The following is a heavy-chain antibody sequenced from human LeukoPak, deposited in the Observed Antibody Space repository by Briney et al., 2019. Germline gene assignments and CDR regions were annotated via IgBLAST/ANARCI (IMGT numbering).Heavy chain of an antibody. CDR3: ARRKLVDGNYGMDV. V-gene: IGHV1-69*13. J-gene: IGHJ6*02. CDR2: IIPIFGTA. CDR1: GGTSSSYA. Sequence: SVKVSCKASGGTSSSYAISWVRQAPGQGLEWMGGIIPIFGTANYAQKFQGRVTITADESTSTAYMELSSLRSEDTAVYYCARRKLVDGNYGMDVWGQGTTVTVSS. D-gene: IGHD6-13*01.